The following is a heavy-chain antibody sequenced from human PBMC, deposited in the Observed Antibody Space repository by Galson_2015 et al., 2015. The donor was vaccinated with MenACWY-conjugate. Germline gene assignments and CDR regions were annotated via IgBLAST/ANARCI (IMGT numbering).Heavy chain of an antibody. D-gene: IGHD6-19*01. CDR2: INPSGGST. Sequence: SVKVSCKASGYTFTSYYMHWVRQAPGQGLEWMGIINPSGGSTSYAQKFQGRVTMTRDTSTSTVYMELSSLRSEDTAVYYCAREWVAVAGTDYYYYYGMDVWGQGTTVTVSS. J-gene: IGHJ6*02. CDR1: GYTFTSYY. V-gene: IGHV1-46*01. CDR3: AREWVAVAGTDYYYYYGMDV.